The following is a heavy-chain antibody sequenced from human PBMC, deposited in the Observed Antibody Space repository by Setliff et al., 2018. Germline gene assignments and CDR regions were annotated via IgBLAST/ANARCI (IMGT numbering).Heavy chain of an antibody. J-gene: IGHJ3*02. CDR1: GYTLTELS. V-gene: IGHV1-24*01. D-gene: IGHD2-2*01. Sequence: ASVKVSCKVSGYTLTELSRHWVRQAPGKGLEWMGGFDTEDGETIYAQKFQGRVTMTEDTSTDTAYMELSSLRSEDTAVYYCARCGYQLLPSIIAAAFDNAFDIWGQGTMVTVSS. CDR2: FDTEDGET. CDR3: ARCGYQLLPSIIAAAFDNAFDI.